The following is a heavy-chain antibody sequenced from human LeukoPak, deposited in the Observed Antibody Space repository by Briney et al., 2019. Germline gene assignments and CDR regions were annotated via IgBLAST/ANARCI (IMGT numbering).Heavy chain of an antibody. D-gene: IGHD6-19*01. V-gene: IGHV3-21*01. CDR3: ARELEAVAGRDYYYCMDV. CDR2: MSSGSSYM. Sequence: GGSLRLSCATSEFTFSSYSMNWVRQAPGKGLEWVSFMSSGSSYMYYADSVKGRFTISRDNAKNLLYLQMNSLRAEDTAVYYCARELEAVAGRDYYYCMDVWGKGTTVTVSS. CDR1: EFTFSSYS. J-gene: IGHJ6*03.